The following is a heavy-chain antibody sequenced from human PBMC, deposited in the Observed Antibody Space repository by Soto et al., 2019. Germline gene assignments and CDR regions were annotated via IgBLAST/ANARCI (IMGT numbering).Heavy chain of an antibody. V-gene: IGHV3-23*01. Sequence: PGGSLRLSCADSGFTFSSYAMSWVRQAPGKGLEWVSAISGSGGSTYYADSVKGRFTISRDNSKNTLYLQMNSLRAEDTAVYYCAKDQDYPYYFDYWGQGTLVTISS. J-gene: IGHJ4*02. CDR2: ISGSGGST. CDR1: GFTFSSYA. D-gene: IGHD4-17*01. CDR3: AKDQDYPYYFDY.